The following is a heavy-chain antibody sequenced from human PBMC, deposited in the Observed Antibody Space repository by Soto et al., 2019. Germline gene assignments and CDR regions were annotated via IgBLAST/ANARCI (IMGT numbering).Heavy chain of an antibody. CDR1: GYTFTNFG. CDR2: ISAYNGNT. CDR3: ARAGTPIDY. D-gene: IGHD3-10*01. J-gene: IGHJ4*02. Sequence: QVQLVQSGAEVKKPGASVKVSCKTSGYTFTNFGLSWVRQAPGQGLEWMGWISAYNGNTNYAQNFQGRVTMTTDTRTSKAYMELGSLRSDDTAVYYCARAGTPIDYWGQGTLVTVSS. V-gene: IGHV1-18*01.